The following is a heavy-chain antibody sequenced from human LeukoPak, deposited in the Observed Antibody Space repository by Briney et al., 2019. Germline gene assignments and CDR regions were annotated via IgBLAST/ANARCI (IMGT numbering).Heavy chain of an antibody. J-gene: IGHJ4*02. Sequence: PSETLSLTCTVSGGSISSGSYYWSWIRQPAGKGLEWIGRIYTSGSTNYNPSLKSRVTISVDTSKNQFSLKLSSVTAADTAVYYCARVAVAGTGNFDYWGQGTLVTVSS. D-gene: IGHD6-19*01. V-gene: IGHV4-61*02. CDR1: GGSISSGSYY. CDR3: ARVAVAGTGNFDY. CDR2: IYTSGST.